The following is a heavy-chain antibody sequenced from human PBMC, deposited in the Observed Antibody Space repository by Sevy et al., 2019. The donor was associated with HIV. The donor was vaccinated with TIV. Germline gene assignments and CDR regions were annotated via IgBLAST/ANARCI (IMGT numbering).Heavy chain of an antibody. CDR2: IKKDGSEK. CDR1: GFTFSTYW. D-gene: IGHD2-2*01. V-gene: IGHV3-7*03. CDR3: ARDCSSTSCLWGLDV. Sequence: GGSLRLSCAASGFTFSTYWMSWVRQAPGKGLEWVANIKKDGSEKYYVDSVKGRFTISRDNAKSSLYLQMKSLGAEDTAVYYCARDCSSTSCLWGLDVWGQGTTVTVSS. J-gene: IGHJ6*02.